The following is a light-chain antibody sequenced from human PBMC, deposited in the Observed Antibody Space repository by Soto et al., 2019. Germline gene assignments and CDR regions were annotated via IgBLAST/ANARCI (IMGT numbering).Light chain of an antibody. V-gene: IGLV1-51*01. CDR3: ATWDDSLNGVV. Sequence: QSVLTQSPSVSAAPGQKVTISCSGSSSNIGNNYVSWYQQLPGTAPKLLIYDNNKRPSGIPDRFSGSKSGTSGTLEITGLQSDDEADYYCATWDDSLNGVVFGGGTKLTVL. CDR2: DNN. CDR1: SSNIGNNY. J-gene: IGLJ2*01.